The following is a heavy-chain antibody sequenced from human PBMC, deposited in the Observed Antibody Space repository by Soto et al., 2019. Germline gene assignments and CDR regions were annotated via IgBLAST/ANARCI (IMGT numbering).Heavy chain of an antibody. CDR3: VKPIGWYPDS. CDR1: GFTFSDYG. J-gene: IGHJ4*02. V-gene: IGHV3-30*18. Sequence: PGGSLRLSCVVSGFTFSDYGMHWVRQAPGKGLEWVAVVSPDGKNQYYPDSLRGRFTISRDDSKSTLYLQLNSLRAEDTAVYYCVKPIGWYPDSWGQGTQVTVTS. CDR2: VSPDGKNQ. D-gene: IGHD6-19*01.